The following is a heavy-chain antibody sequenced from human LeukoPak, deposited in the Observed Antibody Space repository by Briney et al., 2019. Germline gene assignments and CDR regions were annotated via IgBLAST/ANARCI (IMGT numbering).Heavy chain of an antibody. V-gene: IGHV3-66*01. Sequence: PGGSLRLSCAASGLSVNKNYMSWVRQAPGKGLEWVSVIYSGGQTYYAESVKGRFTITRDNSKNTLYLQMNNLRVDDTAVYFCARWAVAFDWFGGPFDHWGQGTLVTVSS. CDR3: ARWAVAFDWFGGPFDH. D-gene: IGHD3-9*01. CDR2: IYSGGQT. CDR1: GLSVNKNY. J-gene: IGHJ4*02.